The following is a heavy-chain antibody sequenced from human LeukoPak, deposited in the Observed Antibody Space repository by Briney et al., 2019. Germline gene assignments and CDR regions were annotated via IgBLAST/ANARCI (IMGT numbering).Heavy chain of an antibody. J-gene: IGHJ4*02. CDR2: ISYDGSNK. Sequence: GGSLRLSCAASGFTFSSYAMHGVRQAPGKGREGVAVISYDGSNKYYADSVKGRFTISRDNSKNTLYLQMNSLRAEDTAVYYCARAPSSWGYYFDYWGQGTLVTVSS. CDR3: ARAPSSWGYYFDY. CDR1: GFTFSSYA. V-gene: IGHV3-30-3*01. D-gene: IGHD6-13*01.